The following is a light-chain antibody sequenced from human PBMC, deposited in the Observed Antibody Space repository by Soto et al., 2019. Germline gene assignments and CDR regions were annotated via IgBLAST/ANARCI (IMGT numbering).Light chain of an antibody. CDR1: SSNIGSNY. J-gene: IGLJ2*01. CDR2: MNN. V-gene: IGLV1-47*01. CDR3: SAWDDSLSVDV. Sequence: QSVLTQPPSASGTPGQRVTISCSGSSSNIGSNYVYWYQQLPGTAPKLLIYMNNQRPSGVPDRFSGSKSGTSGSLAISGLRCEDEADYYCSAWDDSLSVDVFGGGTKLTVL.